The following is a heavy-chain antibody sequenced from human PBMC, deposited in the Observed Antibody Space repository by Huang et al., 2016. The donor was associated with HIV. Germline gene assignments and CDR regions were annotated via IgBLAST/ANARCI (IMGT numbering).Heavy chain of an antibody. V-gene: IGHV5-51*01. CDR3: ARPRRTEYGDPWDAFDI. J-gene: IGHJ3*02. CDR1: GYSFNNYW. CDR2: MYPGDSDS. Sequence: ELQLVQSGAEVKKPGESLTIACKGSGYSFNNYWVAWVRQMPGKGLEWWEMMYPGDSDSRYSPSFQGQVSISADKSINTVYLHWGSLKASDTATYYCARPRRTEYGDPWDAFDIWGQGTMVTVSS. D-gene: IGHD4-17*01.